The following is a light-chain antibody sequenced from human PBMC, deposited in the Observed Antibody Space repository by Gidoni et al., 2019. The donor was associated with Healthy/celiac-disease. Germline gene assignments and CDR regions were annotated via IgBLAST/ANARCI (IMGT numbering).Light chain of an antibody. J-gene: IGKJ4*01. CDR1: QDISNY. Sequence: DIQMTQSPSSLSASVGDRVTITCQASQDISNYLHWYQQKPGKAPKLLIYDASNLETGGPSRCSGSGSGTDFTFTISSLQPEDIATYYCQQYDNLQLTFGGGTKVEIK. CDR3: QQYDNLQLT. V-gene: IGKV1-33*01. CDR2: DAS.